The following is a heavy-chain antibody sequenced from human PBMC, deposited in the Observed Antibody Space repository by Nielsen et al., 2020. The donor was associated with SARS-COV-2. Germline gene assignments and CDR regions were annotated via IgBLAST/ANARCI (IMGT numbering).Heavy chain of an antibody. CDR3: AKENFESTDYGEDAFDI. Sequence: GESLKISCAASGFSFSRHGMTCVRQAPGKGLELVSGFRGGDGRTADSVKRRFTISRDNSKNTVYLQRHSLRAEDTALYYCAKENFESTDYGEDAFDIWGEGTMVIVSS. J-gene: IGHJ3*02. V-gene: IGHV3-23*01. D-gene: IGHD4/OR15-4a*01. CDR2: FRGGDGRT. CDR1: GFSFSRHG.